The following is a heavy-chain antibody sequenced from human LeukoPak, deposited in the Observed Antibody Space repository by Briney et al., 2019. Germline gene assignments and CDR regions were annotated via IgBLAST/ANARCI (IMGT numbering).Heavy chain of an antibody. Sequence: GGSLRLSCAASGFTFSSYGMHWVRQAPGKGLEWVANIKQDGSAKPYVDSVKGRFTISRDNAKNSLFLQMNSLRAEDTAVYYCARDNGWSADFWGQETLVTVSS. V-gene: IGHV3-7*03. CDR1: GFTFSSYG. D-gene: IGHD2-15*01. CDR2: IKQDGSAK. CDR3: ARDNGWSADF. J-gene: IGHJ4*02.